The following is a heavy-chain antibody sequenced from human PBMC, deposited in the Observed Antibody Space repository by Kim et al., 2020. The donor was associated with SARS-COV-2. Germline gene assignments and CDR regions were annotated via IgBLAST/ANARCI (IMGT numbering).Heavy chain of an antibody. CDR2: INPSGGST. V-gene: IGHV1-46*01. D-gene: IGHD1-26*01. CDR1: GYTFTSYY. J-gene: IGHJ4*02. CDR3: ARAHQSVRGSPERAGLGGVGY. Sequence: ASVKVSCKASGYTFTSYYMHWVRQAPGQGLEWMGIINPSGGSTSYAQKFQGRVTMTRDTSTSTVYMELSSLRSEDTAVYYCARAHQSVRGSPERAGLGGVGYWGQGTLVTVSS.